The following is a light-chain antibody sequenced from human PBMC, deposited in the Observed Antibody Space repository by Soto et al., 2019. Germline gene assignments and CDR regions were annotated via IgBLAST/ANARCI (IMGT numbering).Light chain of an antibody. J-gene: IGLJ1*01. CDR2: EVS. Sequence: QSVLAQPASVSGSPGQSITISCTGTSGDVDAFDYVSWYQQHPGKAPKLMIFEVSDRPSGVSDRFSGSKSGSTASLTISGLQAEDEAAYFCTSFTSSSTQVFGTGTRSPS. CDR1: SGDVDAFDY. V-gene: IGLV2-14*01. CDR3: TSFTSSSTQV.